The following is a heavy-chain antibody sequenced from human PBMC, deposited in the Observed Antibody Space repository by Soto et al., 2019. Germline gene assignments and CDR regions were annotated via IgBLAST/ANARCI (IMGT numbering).Heavy chain of an antibody. J-gene: IGHJ4*02. CDR2: INGDGSTT. Sequence: VQLVESGGGLVQPGGSQRFSCAASGFTFSNYWMHWVRQAPGKGLVWVSRINGDGSTTNYADSVKGRFTISRDNDKNTLYLQMNRLRAEDTAVYYCARGARNYYYFDYWGQGTLVTVSS. D-gene: IGHD1-7*01. CDR3: ARGARNYYYFDY. V-gene: IGHV3-74*01. CDR1: GFTFSNYW.